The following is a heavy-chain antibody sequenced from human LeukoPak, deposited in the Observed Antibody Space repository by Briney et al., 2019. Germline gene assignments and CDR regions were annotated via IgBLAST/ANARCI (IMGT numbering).Heavy chain of an antibody. V-gene: IGHV3-53*01. CDR3: GRDLGGRSGY. Sequence: PGGSLRLSCVASGFTVSNKYMSWFRQAPGKGLEWVSVLYNAGSTYYADSVKGRFTISRDNSKNTLYLQMYSLRAEDTAVYYCGRDLGGRSGYWGQGTLVTVSS. D-gene: IGHD1-26*01. CDR1: GFTVSNKY. CDR2: LYNAGST. J-gene: IGHJ4*02.